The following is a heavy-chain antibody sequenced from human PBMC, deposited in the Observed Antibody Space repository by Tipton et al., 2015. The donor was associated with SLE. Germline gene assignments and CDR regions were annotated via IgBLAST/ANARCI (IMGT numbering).Heavy chain of an antibody. CDR2: IYGDYNT. CDR1: GFTFGSYA. CDR3: AKDAGWWSG. V-gene: IGHV3-23*03. Sequence: SLRLSCAASGFTFGSYAMSWVRQAPGKGLEWVSIIYGDYNTYYADSVKGRFTISRDNSKNTLYLQMNSLRVEDMAIYYCAKDAGWWSGWGQGTLVTVSS. J-gene: IGHJ4*02. D-gene: IGHD2-15*01.